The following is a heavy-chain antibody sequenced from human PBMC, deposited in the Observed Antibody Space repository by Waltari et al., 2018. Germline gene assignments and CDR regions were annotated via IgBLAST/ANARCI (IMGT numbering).Heavy chain of an antibody. J-gene: IGHJ5*02. CDR1: GYTFTNYA. Sequence: QVQLVQSGSELKKPGASVKVSCKASGYTFTNYAINWLRQAPGQGLELMGWINPNTGNPTYVQCFTGRFVFSLYTSVSTAYLQINSLKADDTAVYYCAREVVPAATIVVNWFDPWGQGTLVTVSS. CDR2: INPNTGNP. D-gene: IGHD2-2*01. CDR3: AREVVPAATIVVNWFDP. V-gene: IGHV7-4-1*02.